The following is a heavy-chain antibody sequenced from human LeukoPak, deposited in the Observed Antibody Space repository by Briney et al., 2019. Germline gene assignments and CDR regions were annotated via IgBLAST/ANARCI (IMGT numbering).Heavy chain of an antibody. CDR2: ISYDGSNK. J-gene: IGHJ4*02. V-gene: IGHV3-30*18. Sequence: GRSLRLSCAASGFTFSSYGMHWVRQAPGKRLEWVAVISYDGSNKYYADSVKGRFTISRDNSKNTLYLQMNSLRAEDTAVYYCAKDRPTVTNTLDYWGQGTLVTVSS. CDR1: GFTFSSYG. CDR3: AKDRPTVTNTLDY. D-gene: IGHD4-17*01.